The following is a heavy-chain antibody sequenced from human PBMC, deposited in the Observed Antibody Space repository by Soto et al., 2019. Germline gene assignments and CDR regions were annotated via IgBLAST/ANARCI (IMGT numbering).Heavy chain of an antibody. J-gene: IGHJ4*02. V-gene: IGHV4-59*08. CDR3: ARHYGDGYDYVDY. CDR2: IYYRANP. Sequence: SATLSLNCTRSGWYIKPYFWSWIRQPPGKGLEWIGYIYYRANPNYNPSLKSRVTISQDTSKNQFSLKLSSVTAADTAVYYCARHYGDGYDYVDYWGQG. D-gene: IGHD5-12*01. CDR1: GWYIKPYF.